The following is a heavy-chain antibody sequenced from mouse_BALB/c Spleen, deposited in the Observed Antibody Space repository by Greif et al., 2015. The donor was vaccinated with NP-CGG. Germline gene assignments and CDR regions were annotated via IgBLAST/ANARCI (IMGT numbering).Heavy chain of an antibody. V-gene: IGHV14-3*02. D-gene: IGHD4-1*01. Sequence: VQLKQSGAELVKPGASVKLSCTASGFNIKDTYMHWVKQRPEQGLEWIGRIDPANGNTKYDPKFQGKATITADTSSNTAYLQLSSLTSEDTAVYYCALLTGTDYWGQGTTLTVSS. J-gene: IGHJ2*01. CDR3: ALLTGTDY. CDR1: GFNIKDTY. CDR2: IDPANGNT.